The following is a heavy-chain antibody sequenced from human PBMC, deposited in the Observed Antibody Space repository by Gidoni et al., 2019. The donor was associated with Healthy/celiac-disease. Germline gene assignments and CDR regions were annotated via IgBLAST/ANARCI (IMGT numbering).Heavy chain of an antibody. D-gene: IGHD6-19*01. Sequence: EVQLVESGGGLVQPGGSLRLSCAASGFTVSSNYMSWVRQAPGKGLEWVSVIYSGGSTYYADSVKGRFTISRDNSKNTLNLQMNSLRAEDTAVYYCASEMYSSSCLDYWGQGTLVTVSS. V-gene: IGHV3-66*01. CDR2: IYSGGST. J-gene: IGHJ4*02. CDR1: GFTVSSNY. CDR3: ASEMYSSSCLDY.